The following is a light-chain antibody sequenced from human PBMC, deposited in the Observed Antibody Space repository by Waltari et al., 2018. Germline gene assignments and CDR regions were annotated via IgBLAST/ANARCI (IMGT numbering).Light chain of an antibody. CDR3: SSYTTGSTRYV. CDR2: AGN. Sequence: QSALTQPASVSGSPGQSITISCTGTSSDIGAYNFVSWYQKHPGKAPKVMIYAGNNRPSGVSSRFSDSKSGNAASLTISGLQAEDEADYYCSSYTTGSTRYVFGSGTKVTVL. CDR1: SSDIGAYNF. J-gene: IGLJ1*01. V-gene: IGLV2-14*03.